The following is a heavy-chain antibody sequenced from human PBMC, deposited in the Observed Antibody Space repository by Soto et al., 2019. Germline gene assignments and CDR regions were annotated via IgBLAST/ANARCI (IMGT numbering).Heavy chain of an antibody. Sequence: AAVKVSCKASGYTFTSYCISWVLEAPGQGVEWMGWISDYNGNTNYAQKLQGRVTMTTDTSTSTAYMELRSLRSDDPAVYYCARDLVVPAAIPAPRLSWYYYYGMDVWGQGTTVTVSS. CDR2: ISDYNGNT. D-gene: IGHD2-2*02. CDR1: GYTFTSYC. J-gene: IGHJ6*02. V-gene: IGHV1-18*04. CDR3: ARDLVVPAAIPAPRLSWYYYYGMDV.